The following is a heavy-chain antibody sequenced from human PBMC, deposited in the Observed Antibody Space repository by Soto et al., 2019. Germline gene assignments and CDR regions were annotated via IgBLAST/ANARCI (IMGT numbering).Heavy chain of an antibody. D-gene: IGHD3-16*01. CDR3: ARGLTMGQLPSHFDH. J-gene: IGHJ5*02. CDR1: GGSVSNDNFY. Sequence: SETLSLTCTVSGGSVSNDNFYWSWIRQPPGKGLEWIGYVHSSGITNYNPSLKRRVAISVDTSRNQFSLRLSSVTAAGTAVYYCARGLTMGQLPSHFDHWGQGTLVTVSS. CDR2: VHSSGIT. V-gene: IGHV4-61*01.